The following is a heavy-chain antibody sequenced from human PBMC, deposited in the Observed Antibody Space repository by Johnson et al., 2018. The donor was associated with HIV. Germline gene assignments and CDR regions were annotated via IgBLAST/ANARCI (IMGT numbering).Heavy chain of an antibody. Sequence: VQLVEYGGGLVQPGGSLRLSCAASGFTFSSYWMSWIRQAPGKGLEWLAFITGRGTAIYADSVKGRFTISRDNSKNTLYLQMNSLRADDTAIYYCAQDLDTLAPYVAFDMWGQGTMVTVSS. CDR2: ITGRGTAI. CDR3: AQDLDTLAPYVAFDM. D-gene: IGHD2-15*01. J-gene: IGHJ3*02. V-gene: IGHV3-48*01. CDR1: GFTFSSYW.